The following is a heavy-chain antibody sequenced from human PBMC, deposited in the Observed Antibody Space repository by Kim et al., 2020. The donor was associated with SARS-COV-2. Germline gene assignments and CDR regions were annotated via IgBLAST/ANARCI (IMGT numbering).Heavy chain of an antibody. CDR1: GASVSSDNSC. CDR2: IHYTGNT. D-gene: IGHD2-21*01. CDR3: ARKPIYSGAFYYYDY. Sequence: SETLSLTCTVSGASVSSDNSCWGWIRQPPGQGLQWIASIHYTGNTYYDPSLRSRVTISRDTSKNQFSLSLSSLTAADTAVYYCARKPIYSGAFYYYDYWG. V-gene: IGHV4-39*01. J-gene: IGHJ4*01.